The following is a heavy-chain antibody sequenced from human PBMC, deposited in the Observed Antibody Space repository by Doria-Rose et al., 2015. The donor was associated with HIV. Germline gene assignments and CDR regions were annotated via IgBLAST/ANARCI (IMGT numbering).Heavy chain of an antibody. CDR2: IKSKADGGTT. Sequence: VQLVQSGGGLVKPGGSLRLSCAASGFTFTNAWMSWVRQAPGKGLEWVGRIKSKADGGTTDYAAPVKGRFTISRDDSKNNFYLQMNSLKTEDTGVYYCTRATYYDFWSGGDPWGQGTLVTV. J-gene: IGHJ5*02. V-gene: IGHV3-15*01. CDR1: GFTFTNAW. D-gene: IGHD3-3*01. CDR3: TRATYYDFWSGGDP.